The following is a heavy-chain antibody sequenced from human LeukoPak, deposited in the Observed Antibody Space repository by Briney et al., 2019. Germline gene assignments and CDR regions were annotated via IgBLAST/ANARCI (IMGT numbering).Heavy chain of an antibody. Sequence: GGSLRLSCAASGFTFSSYAMHWVRQAPGKGLEWVAVISYDGSNKYYADSVKGRFTISRDNSKNTLYLQMNSLRAEDTAVYYCARDGGDDYYYYGMDVWGQGTTVTVSS. D-gene: IGHD2-21*02. J-gene: IGHJ6*02. CDR2: ISYDGSNK. V-gene: IGHV3-30-3*01. CDR1: GFTFSSYA. CDR3: ARDGGDDYYYYGMDV.